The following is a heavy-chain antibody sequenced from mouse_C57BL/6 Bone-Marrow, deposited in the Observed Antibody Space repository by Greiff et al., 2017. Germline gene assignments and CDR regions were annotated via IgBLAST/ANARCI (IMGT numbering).Heavy chain of an antibody. D-gene: IGHD2-3*01. V-gene: IGHV1-15*01. Sequence: LQESGAELVRPGASVTLSCKASGYTFTDYEMHWVKQTPVHGLEWIGAIDPETGGTAYNQKFKGKAILTADKSSSTAYMELRSLTSEDSAVYYCTVDGYSDYWGQGTTLTVSS. CDR2: IDPETGGT. CDR3: TVDGYSDY. J-gene: IGHJ2*01. CDR1: GYTFTDYE.